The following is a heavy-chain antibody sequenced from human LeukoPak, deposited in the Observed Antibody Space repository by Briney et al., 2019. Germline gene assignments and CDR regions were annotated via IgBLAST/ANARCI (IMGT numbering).Heavy chain of an antibody. Sequence: PGGSLRLSCAASGFTFSSYSMNWVRQAPGKGLEGVSSISSSSSYIYYAHSVKGRFTISRDNAKNSLYLQMNSLRAEDTAVYYCARGMTTVTDYFDYWGQGTLVTVSS. CDR1: GFTFSSYS. D-gene: IGHD4-17*01. V-gene: IGHV3-21*01. CDR2: ISSSSSYI. J-gene: IGHJ4*02. CDR3: ARGMTTVTDYFDY.